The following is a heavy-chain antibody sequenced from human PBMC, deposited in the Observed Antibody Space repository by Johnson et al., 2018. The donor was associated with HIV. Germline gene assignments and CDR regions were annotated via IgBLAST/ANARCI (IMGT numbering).Heavy chain of an antibody. CDR1: FRNGA. D-gene: IGHD6-19*01. J-gene: IGHJ3*02. Sequence: VQLVESGGGWIQPGGVPETPLCSLTFRNGAFQLVRQAPGQGPEWVSVIYSGDGADSADSVKGRFTIFRDNSKNTLYLQMNSLRPEDTAVYYWARVGGDSSRTAFDIWGQGTMVTVSS. CDR3: ARVGGDSSRTAFDI. V-gene: IGHV3-53*01. CDR2: IYSGDGA.